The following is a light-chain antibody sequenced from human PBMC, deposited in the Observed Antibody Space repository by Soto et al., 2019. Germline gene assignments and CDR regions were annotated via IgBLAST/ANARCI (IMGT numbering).Light chain of an antibody. J-gene: IGKJ1*01. CDR3: QQYGRP. Sequence: EVVLTQSPATLSLSPGERATLSCRASQSVTSDYLAWYQQKPGQAPRLLIHGASSRATGIPDRFSGSGSGTDFTLTISRLEPEDFAVYYCQQYGRPFGQGTKVDI. V-gene: IGKV3-20*01. CDR2: GAS. CDR1: QSVTSDY.